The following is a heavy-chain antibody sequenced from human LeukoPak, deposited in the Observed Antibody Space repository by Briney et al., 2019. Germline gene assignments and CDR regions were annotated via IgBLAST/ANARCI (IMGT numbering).Heavy chain of an antibody. CDR2: IYYSGST. Sequence: SETLSLTCTVSGGSISSSSYYWGWIRQPPGKGLEWIGSIYYSGSTYYNPSLKSRVTISVDTSKNQFSLKLSSVTAADTAVYYCARQKIIVGATSARIGHFDYWGQGTLVTVSS. D-gene: IGHD1-26*01. CDR3: ARQKIIVGATSARIGHFDY. V-gene: IGHV4-39*01. J-gene: IGHJ4*02. CDR1: GGSISSSSYY.